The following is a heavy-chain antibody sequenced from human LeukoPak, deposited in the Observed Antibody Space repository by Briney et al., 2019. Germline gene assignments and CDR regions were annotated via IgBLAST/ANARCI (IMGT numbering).Heavy chain of an antibody. CDR1: GYTFTNYY. CDR3: ASLYDIVGTTVDY. D-gene: IGHD1-26*01. V-gene: IGHV1-2*06. J-gene: IGHJ4*02. CDR2: IDPNTGGT. Sequence: ASVKVSCKTSGYTFTNYYIHWVRQAPGQGLEWMGRIDPNTGGTKSAKNFQGRVTMTRDTSVSTAYMALSGLRSDDTAVYYCASLYDIVGTTVDYWGQGTLVTVSS.